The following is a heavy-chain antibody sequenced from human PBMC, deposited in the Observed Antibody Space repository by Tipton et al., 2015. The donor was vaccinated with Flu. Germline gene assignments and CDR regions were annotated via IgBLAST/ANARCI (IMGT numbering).Heavy chain of an antibody. Sequence: TLSLTCTVSGGSISSEGFYWSWIRQHPGRGLEWIGYIYNSGVTYYKPSLSSREVISLDTSKNQFYLRLSSVTAADTAVYYCARGATRRPFSGYDYTGYWGQGTLVTVSS. V-gene: IGHV4-31*03. J-gene: IGHJ4*02. CDR2: IYNSGVT. D-gene: IGHD5-12*01. CDR1: GGSISSEGFY. CDR3: ARGATRRPFSGYDYTGY.